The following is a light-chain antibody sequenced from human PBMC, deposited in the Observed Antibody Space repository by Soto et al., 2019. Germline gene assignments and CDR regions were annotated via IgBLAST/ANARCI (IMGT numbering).Light chain of an antibody. CDR3: NSYFCFSTPVV. Sequence: QSALTQPASLSGSPGQSITISCTGTSSDVGGYDYVSWYQQHPGKAPKLMIYGVSNRPSGVSYRFSGSKSANTASLTISGRQADDDADYYCNSYFCFSTPVVFGGGTKLTVL. CDR2: GVS. CDR1: SSDVGGYDY. J-gene: IGLJ2*01. V-gene: IGLV2-14*01.